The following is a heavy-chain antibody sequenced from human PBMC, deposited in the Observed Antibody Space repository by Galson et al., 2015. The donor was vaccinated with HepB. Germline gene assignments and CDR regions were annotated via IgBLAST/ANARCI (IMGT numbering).Heavy chain of an antibody. V-gene: IGHV1-24*01. J-gene: IGHJ3*02. D-gene: IGHD2/OR15-2a*01. Sequence: SVKVSCKVSGYTLTELAMHWVRQAPGKGLEWIGGFDPELGETIYAQKFQGRVTMTEDKSTDTGYMELSSLRSEDTAVYYCATAAAECNNNICARGFDIWGQGTMVTVSS. CDR2: FDPELGET. CDR3: ATAAAECNNNICARGFDI. CDR1: GYTLTELA.